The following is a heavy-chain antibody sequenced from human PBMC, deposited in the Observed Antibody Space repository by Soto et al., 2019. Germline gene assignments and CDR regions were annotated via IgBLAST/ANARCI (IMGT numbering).Heavy chain of an antibody. CDR2: IIPILGIA. Sequence: QVQLVQSGAEVKKPGSSVKVSCKASGGTFSSYTISWVRQAPGQGLEWMGRIIPILGIANYAQNFQGRVTITADKSTSTAYMELSSMRSEDTSVYYCARDETPGIAAAGNWFDPWGQGTLITVSS. CDR3: ARDETPGIAAAGNWFDP. D-gene: IGHD6-13*01. CDR1: GGTFSSYT. J-gene: IGHJ5*02. V-gene: IGHV1-69*08.